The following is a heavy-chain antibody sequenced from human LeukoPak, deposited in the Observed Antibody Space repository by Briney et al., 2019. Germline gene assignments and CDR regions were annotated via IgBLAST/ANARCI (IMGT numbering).Heavy chain of an antibody. D-gene: IGHD3-22*01. CDR3: VRLRRNSDTSGFYYYYDF. CDR2: ISVRSNYI. V-gene: IGHV3-21*01. CDR1: GYTFSSYS. Sequence: GGSLRLSCAASGYTFSSYSINWVRQAPGKGLEWVSSISVRSNYIYYADSVRGRFRISRDDARDSLYLQMNSLRAEDTAVYYCVRLRRNSDTSGFYYYYDFWGQGTLVTVTS. J-gene: IGHJ4*02.